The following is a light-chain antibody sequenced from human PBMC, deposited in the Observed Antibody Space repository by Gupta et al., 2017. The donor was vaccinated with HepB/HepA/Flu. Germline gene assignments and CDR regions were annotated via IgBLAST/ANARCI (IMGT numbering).Light chain of an antibody. CDR1: QSISIY. CDR3: QHGLSTPWT. Sequence: DIQMTQSPSALSASVGDRVTITCRASQSISIYLDWYYQKPGKAPKLLIYAASSLQSGVPSRFSGSGSGTDFTLTISRLQPEDFATYYCQHGLSTPWTFGQGTKVDIK. CDR2: AAS. J-gene: IGKJ1*01. V-gene: IGKV1-39*01.